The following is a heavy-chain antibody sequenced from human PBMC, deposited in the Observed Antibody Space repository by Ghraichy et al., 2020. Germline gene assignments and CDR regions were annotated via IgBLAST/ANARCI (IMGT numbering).Heavy chain of an antibody. D-gene: IGHD3-22*01. CDR3: ARLGSWLWDGDYYDSSHESGAFDI. CDR1: GGSISSSSYY. J-gene: IGHJ3*02. Sequence: SETLSLTCTVSGGSISSSSYYWGWIRQPPGKGLEWIGSIYYSGSTYYNPSLKSRVTISVDTSKNQFSLKLSSVTAADTAVYYGARLGSWLWDGDYYDSSHESGAFDIWGQGTMVTVSS. V-gene: IGHV4-39*01. CDR2: IYYSGST.